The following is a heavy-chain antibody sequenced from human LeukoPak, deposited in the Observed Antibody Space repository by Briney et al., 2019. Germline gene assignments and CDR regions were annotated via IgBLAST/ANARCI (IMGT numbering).Heavy chain of an antibody. J-gene: IGHJ4*02. D-gene: IGHD3-10*01. Sequence: GGSLRLSCAASGFTFSNACVSWVRQAPGKGLEWVGRIKSKTDGGTTHYAAPVKGRFTISRDDSKNTLYPQMNSLKTEDTAVYFCTTVSFHYGSGSYDYWGQGTLVTVSS. V-gene: IGHV3-15*01. CDR2: IKSKTDGGTT. CDR3: TTVSFHYGSGSYDY. CDR1: GFTFSNAC.